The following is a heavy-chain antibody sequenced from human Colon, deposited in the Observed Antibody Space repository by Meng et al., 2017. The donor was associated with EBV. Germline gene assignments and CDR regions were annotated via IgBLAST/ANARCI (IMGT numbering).Heavy chain of an antibody. D-gene: IGHD3-16*01. CDR3: ARDREVWLD. J-gene: IGHJ4*02. V-gene: IGHV4-39*07. Sequence: HLQLQESGPGLVKPSETLSLTCTVSGGPISSSSYYWTWIRQAPGKGLEWIGKIYHSGKAYYNPALKSRVTMSVDTSKNQFSLELSSVTAADTAVYYCARDREVWLDWGQGTLVTVSS. CDR1: GGPISSSSYY. CDR2: IYHSGKA.